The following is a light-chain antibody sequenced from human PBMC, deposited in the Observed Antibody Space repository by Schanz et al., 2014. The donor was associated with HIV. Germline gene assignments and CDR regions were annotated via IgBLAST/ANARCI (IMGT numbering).Light chain of an antibody. J-gene: IGLJ3*02. V-gene: IGLV2-8*01. CDR1: SSDVGGYNP. Sequence: QSALTQPPSASGSPGQSVTISCTGTSSDVGGYNPLPWYQQHPGKAPKLMIYEVIKRPSGVPDRFSGSKSGSTASLTVSGLQPEDEADYYCSSFAGSNIPWVFGGGTKLTVL. CDR2: EVI. CDR3: SSFAGSNIPWV.